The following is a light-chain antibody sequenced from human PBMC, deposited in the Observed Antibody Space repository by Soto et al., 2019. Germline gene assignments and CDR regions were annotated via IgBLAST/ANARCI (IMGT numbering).Light chain of an antibody. J-gene: IGKJ2*01. CDR1: QSVSTY. CDR3: QQYNTWPYT. Sequence: ETVMTQSPATLSVSPGERPTISCRASQSVSTYLDWYQQKPGQAPRLLISDAATRPPGIPSRFSGSGSGTEFTLTISSLQSADFAIYYCQQYNTWPYTFGQGTKVEIK. CDR2: DAA. V-gene: IGKV3-15*01.